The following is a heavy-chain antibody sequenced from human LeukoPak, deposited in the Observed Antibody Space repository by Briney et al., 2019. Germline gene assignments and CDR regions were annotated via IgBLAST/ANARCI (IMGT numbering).Heavy chain of an antibody. D-gene: IGHD4-23*01. J-gene: IGHJ4*02. CDR2: IIPILGIA. V-gene: IGHV1-69*04. CDR1: GGTFSSYA. Sequence: SVKVSCKASGGTFSSYAISWVRQAPGQGLEWMGRIIPILGIANYAQKFQGRVTITADKSTSTAYMELSSLRSEDTAAYYCASGDPTPFDYWGQGTLVTVSS. CDR3: ASGDPTPFDY.